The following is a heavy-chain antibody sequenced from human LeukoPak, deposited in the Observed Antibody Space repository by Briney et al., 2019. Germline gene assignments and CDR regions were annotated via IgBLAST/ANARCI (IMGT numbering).Heavy chain of an antibody. D-gene: IGHD6-19*01. CDR1: GFTFSSYW. V-gene: IGHV3-23*01. CDR2: ISDHGGAT. Sequence: GGSLRLSCAASGFTFSSYWMTWVRHLPGKGLEWVSTISDHGGATYYADSVKRRFIISRDNSKNTLYLQMDTLRAEDTALYYCAKGYGSGWYDNWFDSWGQGTLVTVSS. CDR3: AKGYGSGWYDNWFDS. J-gene: IGHJ5*01.